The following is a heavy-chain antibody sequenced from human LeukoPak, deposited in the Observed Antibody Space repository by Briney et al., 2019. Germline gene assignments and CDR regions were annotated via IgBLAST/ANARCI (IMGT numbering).Heavy chain of an antibody. CDR3: ARDRSYYDSRSRAFDI. V-gene: IGHV1-2*02. Sequence: ASVKFSCKASGYAFTGYYMHWVRQAPGQGLEWMGWINPNSGGTNYAQKFQGRGNMTRNTSISTAYMELSRLRSDDTAVYYCARDRSYYDSRSRAFDIWGQGTMVTVSS. CDR1: GYAFTGYY. J-gene: IGHJ3*02. D-gene: IGHD3-22*01. CDR2: INPNSGGT.